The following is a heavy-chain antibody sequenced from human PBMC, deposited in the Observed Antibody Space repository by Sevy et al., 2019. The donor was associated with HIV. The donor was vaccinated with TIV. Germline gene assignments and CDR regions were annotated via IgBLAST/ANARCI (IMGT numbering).Heavy chain of an antibody. J-gene: IGHJ6*02. Sequence: GGSLRLSCAASGFTFSTYSMNWVRQAPGKGLEWVSSISSGSSYIYYADSVKGRFTISRDNAKNSLYLQMNSLRAEDTAVYYCARAVWRSHPTVPRNHMDVWGQGTTVTVSS. V-gene: IGHV3-21*01. CDR2: ISSGSSYI. CDR1: GFTFSTYS. CDR3: ARAVWRSHPTVPRNHMDV. D-gene: IGHD3-16*01.